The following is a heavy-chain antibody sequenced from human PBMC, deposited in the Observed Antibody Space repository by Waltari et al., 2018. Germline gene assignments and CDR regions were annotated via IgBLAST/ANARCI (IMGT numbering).Heavy chain of an antibody. CDR3: AREGKSDPYDFWSGYFAFDI. D-gene: IGHD3-3*01. CDR2: IYYSGST. V-gene: IGHV4-59*01. CDR1: GGSISSYY. J-gene: IGHJ3*02. Sequence: QVQLQESGPGLVKPSETLSLTCTVSGGSISSYYWSWIRQPPGKGLEWIGYIYYSGSTNDNPSLKSRVTISVDTSKNQFSLKLSSVTAADTAVYYCAREGKSDPYDFWSGYFAFDIWGQGTMVTVSS.